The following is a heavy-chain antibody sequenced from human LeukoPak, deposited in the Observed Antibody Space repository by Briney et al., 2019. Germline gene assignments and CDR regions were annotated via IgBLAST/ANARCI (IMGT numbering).Heavy chain of an antibody. CDR2: IFSTSSSI. V-gene: IGHV3-48*02. Sequence: PGRSLRLSCAASGFTFSSYAMHWVRQAPGRGLEWVSYIFSTSSSIYYADSVKGRFTISRDNAKNSLYLQMNSLRDEDTAVYYCARVPAYCAGDCRFFDLWGRGTLVTVSS. J-gene: IGHJ2*01. CDR1: GFTFSSYA. CDR3: ARVPAYCAGDCRFFDL. D-gene: IGHD2-21*02.